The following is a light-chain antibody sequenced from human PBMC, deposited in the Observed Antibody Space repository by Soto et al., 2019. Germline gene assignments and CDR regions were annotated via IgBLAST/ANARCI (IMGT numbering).Light chain of an antibody. CDR3: HQYAWSPLT. V-gene: IGKV3-20*01. J-gene: IGKJ5*01. CDR2: NAS. Sequence: IVLTQSPGTLSLSPGERATLSCRASQTVPKSYLAWYQQRPAQAPRLLSYNASNRATGIPDRFSGSESGTDFTLTISHLEPEDFAVYYCHQYAWSPLTFGQGTRLEIK. CDR1: QTVPKSY.